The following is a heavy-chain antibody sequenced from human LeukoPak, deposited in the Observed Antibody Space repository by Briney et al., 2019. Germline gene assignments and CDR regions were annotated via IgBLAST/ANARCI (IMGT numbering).Heavy chain of an antibody. V-gene: IGHV3-48*03. CDR1: GFTFSSYE. CDR3: ARASSDYSNGDHFDY. CDR2: ISSSGSTI. D-gene: IGHD4-11*01. J-gene: IGHJ4*02. Sequence: GGFLRLSCAASGFTFSSYEMNWVRQAPGKGLEWVSYISSSGSTIYYADSVKGRFTISRDNAKNSLYLQMNSLRAEDTAVYYCARASSDYSNGDHFDYWGQGTLVTVSS.